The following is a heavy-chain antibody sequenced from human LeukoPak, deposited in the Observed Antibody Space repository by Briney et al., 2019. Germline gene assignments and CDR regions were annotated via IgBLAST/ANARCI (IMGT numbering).Heavy chain of an antibody. J-gene: IGHJ4*02. Sequence: GGSLRLSCVASGFTFTDYFMSWVRQAPGKGLEWVSVIYTGDTTYYADSVKGRFTISRDNSKNTLYLQMNSLRAEDTAVYYCASPAGDYHNPFDYWGQGTLVTVSS. CDR1: GFTFTDYF. D-gene: IGHD4-17*01. V-gene: IGHV3-53*01. CDR2: IYTGDTT. CDR3: ASPAGDYHNPFDY.